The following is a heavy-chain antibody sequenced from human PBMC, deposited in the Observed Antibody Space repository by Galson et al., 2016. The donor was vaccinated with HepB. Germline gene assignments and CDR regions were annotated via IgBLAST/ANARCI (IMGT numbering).Heavy chain of an antibody. CDR3: ARGYGFDY. J-gene: IGHJ4*02. CDR2: MPKDGSIK. D-gene: IGHD1-1*01. V-gene: IGHV3-30*04. CDR1: GFTFRTYA. Sequence: SLRLSCAASGFTFRTYAMHWVRQAPGKGLEWVAVMPKDGSIKYYADSVKGRFTISRDNSKNTLYLQMNSLRAEDTAVYYCARGYGFDYWGQGTLVTVSS.